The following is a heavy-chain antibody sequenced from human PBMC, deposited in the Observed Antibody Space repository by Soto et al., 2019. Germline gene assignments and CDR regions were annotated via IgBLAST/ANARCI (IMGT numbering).Heavy chain of an antibody. J-gene: IGHJ3*02. CDR2: ISGSGFST. CDR1: GFTFNTYA. D-gene: IGHD3-16*01. V-gene: IGHV3-23*01. Sequence: GSLRLSCAASGFTFNTYAMSWVRQAPGQGLEWVSAISGSGFSTYYADSVKGRLSISSDSSKNTLFLQMNSLRADDTAVYFCATFTFGRPFDTWGQGTMVTVSS. CDR3: ATFTFGRPFDT.